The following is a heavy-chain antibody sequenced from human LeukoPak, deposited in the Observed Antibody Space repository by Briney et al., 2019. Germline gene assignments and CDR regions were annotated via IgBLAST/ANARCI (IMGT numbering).Heavy chain of an antibody. CDR1: GFTFEDYG. CDR2: LNRNGGGR. D-gene: IGHD4-17*01. V-gene: IGHV3-20*04. Sequence: PGGSLRLSCTVSGFTFEDYGMNWVRQVPGKGPEWVSGLNRNGGGRRYADSVKGRFIISRDNAKGVLYLQLNDVRVEDTALYYCARDAVPSRRSWFDPWGQGTLVTVSS. J-gene: IGHJ5*02. CDR3: ARDAVPSRRSWFDP.